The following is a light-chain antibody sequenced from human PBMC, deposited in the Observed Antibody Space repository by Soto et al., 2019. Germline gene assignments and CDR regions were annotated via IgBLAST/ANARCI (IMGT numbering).Light chain of an antibody. CDR2: EAT. CDR1: SSDVGSYDV. J-gene: IGLJ2*01. CDR3: CSYTSSTTPL. Sequence: QSALTQPASVSGSPGQSITISCTGASSDVGSYDVVSWYQQHPGKAPKLIIYEATKRPSGVSNRFSGSKAGNTASLTISGLQADDEADYYCCSYTSSTTPLFGGGTKLTVL. V-gene: IGLV2-14*02.